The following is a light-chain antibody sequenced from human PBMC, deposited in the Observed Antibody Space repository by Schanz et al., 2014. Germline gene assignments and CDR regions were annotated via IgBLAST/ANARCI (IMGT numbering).Light chain of an antibody. J-gene: IGKJ1*01. CDR2: DVS. Sequence: DIQMTQSPSTLSASVGDRVTITCRASQSIGSWLAWYQQKPGKGPKLLIYDVSILQTGVPSRFIGSGSGTDFTFTISSLQPEDFATYYCQQYDTHRTFGQGTKVEIK. CDR3: QQYDTHRT. V-gene: IGKV1-5*01. CDR1: QSIGSW.